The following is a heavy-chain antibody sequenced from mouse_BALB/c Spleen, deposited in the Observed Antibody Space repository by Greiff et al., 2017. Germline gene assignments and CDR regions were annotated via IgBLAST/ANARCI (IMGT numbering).Heavy chain of an antibody. CDR1: GDSITSGY. Sequence: EVQLQQSGPSLVKPSQTLSLTCSVTGDSITSGYWNWIRKFPGNKLEYMGYISYSGSTYYNPSLKSRISITRDTSKNQYYLQLNSVTTEDTATYYCARYPSYGSSPYFDYWGQGTTLTVSS. V-gene: IGHV3-8*02. J-gene: IGHJ2*01. CDR2: ISYSGST. D-gene: IGHD1-1*01. CDR3: ARYPSYGSSPYFDY.